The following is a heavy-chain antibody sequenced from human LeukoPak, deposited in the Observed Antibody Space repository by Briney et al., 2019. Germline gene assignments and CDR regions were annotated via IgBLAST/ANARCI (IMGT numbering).Heavy chain of an antibody. V-gene: IGHV4-39*02. J-gene: IGHJ4*02. D-gene: IGHD2-15*01. CDR2: IYYSGNT. CDR1: GVSISSSNSY. CDR3: ARDREAVYDY. Sequence: PSETLSLTCTVSGVSISSSNSYWGWIRQPPGKGLEWIGSIYYSGNTYYNASLKSQVSISIDTSKNQFSLQLNSVTPEDTAVYYCARDREAVYDYWGQGTLVTVSS.